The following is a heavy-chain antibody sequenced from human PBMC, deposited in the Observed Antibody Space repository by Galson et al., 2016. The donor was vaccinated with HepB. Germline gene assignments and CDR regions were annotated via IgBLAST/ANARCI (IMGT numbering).Heavy chain of an antibody. CDR2: ISGSGDNT. CDR1: GFTFSSYA. D-gene: IGHD3-3*01. V-gene: IGHV3-23*01. J-gene: IGHJ4*02. CDR3: AKDLITIFRVVDRRYS. Sequence: SLRLSCAASGFTFSSYAMTWVRQAPGKGLEWVSTISGSGDNTYYADSVKGRFTISRDNSKNTQSLQMNSLRAEDTAVYYCAKDLITIFRVVDRRYSWGQGTLVTVSS.